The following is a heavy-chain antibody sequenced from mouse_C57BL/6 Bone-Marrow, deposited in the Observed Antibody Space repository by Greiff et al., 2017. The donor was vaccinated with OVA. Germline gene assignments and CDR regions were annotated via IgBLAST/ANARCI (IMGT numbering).Heavy chain of an antibody. V-gene: IGHV3-6*01. CDR3: ARGLYDYCGGY. CDR2: ISYDGSN. CDR1: GYSITSGYY. D-gene: IGHD2-4*01. J-gene: IGHJ2*01. Sequence: EVKVEESGPGLVKPSQSLSLTCSVTGYSITSGYYWNWIRQFPGNKLEWMGYISYDGSNNYNPSLKNRISITRDTSKNQFFLKLNSVTTEDTATYYCARGLYDYCGGYWGQGTTLTVSS.